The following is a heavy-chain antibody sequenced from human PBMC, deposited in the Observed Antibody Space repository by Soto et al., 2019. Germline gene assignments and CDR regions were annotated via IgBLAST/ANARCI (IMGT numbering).Heavy chain of an antibody. CDR1: GYTFTGYY. Sequence: ASVKVSCKASGYTFTGYYMHWVRQAPGQGLEWTGWINPNSGGTNYAQKFQGRVTMTRDTSISTAYMELSRLRSDDTAVYYCARDRYYDSSGYYLFDYWGQGTLVTVSS. D-gene: IGHD3-22*01. V-gene: IGHV1-2*02. CDR2: INPNSGGT. CDR3: ARDRYYDSSGYYLFDY. J-gene: IGHJ4*02.